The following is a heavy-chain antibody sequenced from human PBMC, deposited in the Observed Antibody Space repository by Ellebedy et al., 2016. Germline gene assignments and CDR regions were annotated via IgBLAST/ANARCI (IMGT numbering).Heavy chain of an antibody. CDR2: IYYSGST. V-gene: IGHV4-39*07. CDR3: ATRPEKRGYSGYDPDGVDYYMDV. D-gene: IGHD5-12*01. CDR1: GGSISSSSYY. J-gene: IGHJ6*03. Sequence: SETLSLTCTVSGGSISSSSYYWGWIRQPPGKGLEWIGSIYYSGSTYYNPSLKSRVTISVDTSKNQFSLKLSSVTAADTAVYYCATRPEKRGYSGYDPDGVDYYMDVWGKGTTVTVSS.